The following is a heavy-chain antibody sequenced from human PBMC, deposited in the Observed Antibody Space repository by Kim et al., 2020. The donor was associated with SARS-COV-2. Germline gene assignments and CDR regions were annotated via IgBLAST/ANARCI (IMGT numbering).Heavy chain of an antibody. V-gene: IGHV4-34*01. CDR2: INHSGST. CDR3: ARGILIAAAGFQFDY. Sequence: SETLSLTCAVYGGSFSGYYWSWIRQPPGKGLEWIGEINHSGSTNYNPSLKSRVTISVDTSKNQFSLKLSSVTAADTAVYYCARGILIAAAGFQFDYWGQGTLVTVYS. CDR1: GGSFSGYY. J-gene: IGHJ4*02. D-gene: IGHD6-13*01.